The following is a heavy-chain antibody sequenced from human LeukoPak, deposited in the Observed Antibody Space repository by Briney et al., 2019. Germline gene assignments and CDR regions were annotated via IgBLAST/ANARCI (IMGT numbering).Heavy chain of an antibody. CDR3: ARNFYCGGDCAISYFDY. Sequence: GGCLRLSCAASVLAISDYSLNWVRQVPGKGLEWVSYISSSSNKVYYADSVKGRFTISRDNAKNSLFLQMNSLRADDTAVYYCARNFYCGGDCAISYFDYWGQGTRVTVSS. CDR1: VLAISDYS. CDR2: ISSSSNKV. D-gene: IGHD2-21*02. J-gene: IGHJ4*02. V-gene: IGHV3-48*01.